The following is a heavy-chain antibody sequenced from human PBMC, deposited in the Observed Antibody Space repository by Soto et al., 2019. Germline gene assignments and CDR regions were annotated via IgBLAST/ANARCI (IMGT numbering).Heavy chain of an antibody. CDR3: ARGVLY. Sequence: SETLSLTCSVSGASISNDFWSWVRQPPGKGLEWIGSMYYSGTTYYNPSLKSRVTISVDTSKNQFSLKLSSVTAADTAVYFCARGVLYWGQGTLVTVSS. CDR2: MYYSGTT. D-gene: IGHD1-1*01. V-gene: IGHV4-59*12. CDR1: GASISNDF. J-gene: IGHJ4*02.